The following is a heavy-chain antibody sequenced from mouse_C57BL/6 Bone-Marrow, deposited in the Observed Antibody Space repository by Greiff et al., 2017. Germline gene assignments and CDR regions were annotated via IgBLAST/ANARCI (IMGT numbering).Heavy chain of an antibody. D-gene: IGHD1-1*01. CDR2: SRNKANDYTT. CDR3: ARDSYYYYAMDY. J-gene: IGHJ4*01. CDR1: GFTFSDFY. Sequence: EVQRVASGGGLVQSGRSLRLSCATSGFTFSDFYMEWVRQAPGKGLEWIAASRNKANDYTTEYSASVKGRFIVSRDTSQSILYLQMNALRSEDTAIYFCARDSYYYYAMDYWGQGTSVTVSS. V-gene: IGHV7-1*01.